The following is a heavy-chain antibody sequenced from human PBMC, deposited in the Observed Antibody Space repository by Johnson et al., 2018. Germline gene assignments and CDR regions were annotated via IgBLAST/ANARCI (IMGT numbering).Heavy chain of an antibody. CDR3: AGGSGWVVDH. Sequence: EQLVQCGGGLVHAGGSLRLSCTTSGFSLSRYYMTWVRQAPGKGLEWVAKIKQDGSEKFYVDSVKGRFTISRENAQNSLSLQMNSLRVEDTAVYYCAGGSGWVVDHWGQGVQVTVS. CDR2: IKQDGSEK. D-gene: IGHD6-19*01. J-gene: IGHJ4*02. V-gene: IGHV3-7*04. CDR1: GFSLSRYY.